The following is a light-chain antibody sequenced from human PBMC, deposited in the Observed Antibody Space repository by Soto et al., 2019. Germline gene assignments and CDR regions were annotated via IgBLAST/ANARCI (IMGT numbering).Light chain of an antibody. Sequence: QSVLTQPASVSGSPGQSITISCTGPSSDVGSYNLVSWYQQHPGKAPKLMIYEGSTRPSGVSNRFSGSKSGNTASLTISGLQAEDEADYDCCSYAGSSTYVFGTGTKLTVL. V-gene: IGLV2-23*01. CDR1: SSDVGSYNL. CDR3: CSYAGSSTYV. J-gene: IGLJ1*01. CDR2: EGS.